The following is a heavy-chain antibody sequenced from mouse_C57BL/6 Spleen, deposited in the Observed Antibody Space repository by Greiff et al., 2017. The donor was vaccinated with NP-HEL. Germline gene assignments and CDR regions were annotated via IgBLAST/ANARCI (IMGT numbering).Heavy chain of an antibody. D-gene: IGHD2-4*01. CDR2: IWSDGST. Sequence: QVQLKQSGPGLVAPSQSLSITCTVSGFSLTSYGVHWVRQPPGKGLEWLVVIWSDGSTTYNSALKSRLSISKDNSKSQVFLKMNSLQTDDTAMYYCARHEGDYDAFDYWGQGTTLTVSS. J-gene: IGHJ2*01. CDR1: GFSLTSYG. V-gene: IGHV2-6-1*01. CDR3: ARHEGDYDAFDY.